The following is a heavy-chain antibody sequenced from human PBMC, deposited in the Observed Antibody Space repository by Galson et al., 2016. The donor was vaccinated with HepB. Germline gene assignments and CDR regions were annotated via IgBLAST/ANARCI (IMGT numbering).Heavy chain of an antibody. CDR1: GFTFSIHD. Sequence: SLRLSCAASGFTFSIHDMHWVRQVTGKGLEWVSAIETAGDTYYPDSVKGRFTISRENAKNSLYLQTNDLRAGDTAVYYCARGKSLLTMPWNYGLDVWGKGTAVTVSS. V-gene: IGHV3-13*01. CDR3: ARGKSLLTMPWNYGLDV. J-gene: IGHJ6*04. CDR2: IETAGDT. D-gene: IGHD1-1*01.